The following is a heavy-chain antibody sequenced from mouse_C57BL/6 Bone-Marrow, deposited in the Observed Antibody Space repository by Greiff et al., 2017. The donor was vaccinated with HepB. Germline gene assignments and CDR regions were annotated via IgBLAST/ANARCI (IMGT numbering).Heavy chain of an antibody. V-gene: IGHV5-6*01. CDR3: ANYYSSGYVFAY. D-gene: IGHD1-1*01. CDR1: GFTISSYG. J-gene: IGHJ3*01. Sequence: EVQRVESGGDLVKPGGSLKLTCAASGFTISSYGMSWVRQTPDKRLEWVATISSGGSYTYYPDSVKGRFTISRDNAKNTLYLQMSSLTAEDTAMYYCANYYSSGYVFAYWGQGTLVTVSA. CDR2: ISSGGSYT.